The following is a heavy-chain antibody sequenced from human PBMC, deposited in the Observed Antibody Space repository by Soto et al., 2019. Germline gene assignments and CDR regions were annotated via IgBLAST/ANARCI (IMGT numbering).Heavy chain of an antibody. CDR3: ARDLAVGLVDY. V-gene: IGHV1-18*01. Sequence: QVQLVQSGAEVKKPGASVKVSCKASGYTFTSYGISWVRQAPGQGLEWMGWISAYNGNTKYAQKLQGRVTMTTDTSTSTACVEVRSLRPDDTAVYYCARDLAVGLVDYWGQGTLVTVSS. J-gene: IGHJ4*02. CDR1: GYTFTSYG. CDR2: ISAYNGNT. D-gene: IGHD6-19*01.